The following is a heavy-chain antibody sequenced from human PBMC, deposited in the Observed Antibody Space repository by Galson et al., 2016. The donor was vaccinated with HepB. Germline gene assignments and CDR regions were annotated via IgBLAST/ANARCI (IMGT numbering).Heavy chain of an antibody. CDR2: IYPDDADV. Sequence: QSGAEVKKPGESLKISCKGSGYRFSGYWIGWVRQMPGKGLEWMGIIYPDDADVRYSPSFQGQVTISADESRRTAYLHWSSLKTSDTAMYYCARSARHSAFDYWGQGTLVTVSS. V-gene: IGHV5-51*03. CDR3: ARSARHSAFDY. CDR1: GYRFSGYW. D-gene: IGHD5-18*01. J-gene: IGHJ4*02.